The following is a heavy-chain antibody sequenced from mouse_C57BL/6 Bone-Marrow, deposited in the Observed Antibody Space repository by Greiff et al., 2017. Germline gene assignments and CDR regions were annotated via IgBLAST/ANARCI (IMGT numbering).Heavy chain of an antibody. CDR1: GYTFTSYW. CDR2: IHPSDSDT. V-gene: IGHV1-74*01. CDR3: AIGAMMGYYNYFDY. Sequence: QVQLKQPGAELVKPGASVKVSCKASGYTFTSYWMHWVKQRPGQGLEWIGRIHPSDSDTNYNQKFKGKATLTVDKSSSTAYMQLSSLTSEDSAVYYCAIGAMMGYYNYFDYWGQGTTLTVSS. J-gene: IGHJ2*01. D-gene: IGHD2-3*01.